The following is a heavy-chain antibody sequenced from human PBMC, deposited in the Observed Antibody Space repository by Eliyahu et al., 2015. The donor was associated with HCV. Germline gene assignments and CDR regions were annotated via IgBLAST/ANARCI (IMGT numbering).Heavy chain of an antibody. Sequence: QVQLQESGPGLVKPSXTLSXTCPVSGGSXPTSSWSWIRQPPGKGLEWIGYIHYSGSTNYNPSLKSRVTISIDTSKNQFSLNLTSVTAADTAMYYCASGGGGIAVTGTGGWFDPWGQGTLVTVSS. J-gene: IGHJ5*02. CDR3: ASGGGGIAVTGTGGWFDP. CDR1: GGSXPTSS. V-gene: IGHV4-59*01. CDR2: IHYSGST. D-gene: IGHD6-19*01.